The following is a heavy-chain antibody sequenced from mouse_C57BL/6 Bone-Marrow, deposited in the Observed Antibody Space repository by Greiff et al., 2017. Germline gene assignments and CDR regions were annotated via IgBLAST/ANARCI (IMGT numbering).Heavy chain of an antibody. Sequence: EVKVVESGGSLVKPGGSLKLSCAASGFTFSSYAMSWVRQTPEKRLEWVATISDGGSYTYYPDNVKGRFTISRDNAKNNLYLQMSHLKSEDTAMYYCARDGGNYAMDYWGQGTSVTVSS. CDR3: ARDGGNYAMDY. V-gene: IGHV5-4*01. CDR2: ISDGGSYT. CDR1: GFTFSSYA. J-gene: IGHJ4*01. D-gene: IGHD1-1*01.